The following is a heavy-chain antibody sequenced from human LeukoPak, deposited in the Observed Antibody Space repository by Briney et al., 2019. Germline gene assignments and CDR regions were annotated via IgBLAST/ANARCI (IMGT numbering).Heavy chain of an antibody. CDR1: GYTFTGYY. V-gene: IGHV1-2*02. CDR3: ARAADGRVNTGRPGLYYYYMDV. D-gene: IGHD5-18*01. CDR2: INPNSGGT. Sequence: ASVKVSCKASGYTFTGYYMHWVRQAPGQGLEWMGWINPNSGGTNYAQKFQGGVTMTRDTSISTAYMELSRLRSDDTAVYYCARAADGRVNTGRPGLYYYYMDVWGKGTTVTVSS. J-gene: IGHJ6*03.